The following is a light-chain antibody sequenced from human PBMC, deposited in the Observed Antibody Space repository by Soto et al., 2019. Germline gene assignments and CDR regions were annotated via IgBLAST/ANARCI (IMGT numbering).Light chain of an antibody. J-gene: IGKJ1*01. CDR2: KAS. CDR3: QQYNAYPWT. V-gene: IGKV1-5*03. Sequence: DIQMTKSPSTLSASVGDRVTITCRASQSISSWLAWYQQKQGKAPKLLIYKASSLESGVPSRFRGNGSGTEFTLTISRLQPDDFETYYCQQYNAYPWTFGQGTKVDIK. CDR1: QSISSW.